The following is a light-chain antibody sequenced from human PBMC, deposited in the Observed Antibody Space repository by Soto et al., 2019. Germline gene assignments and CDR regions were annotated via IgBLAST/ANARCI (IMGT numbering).Light chain of an antibody. J-gene: IGLJ3*02. CDR2: EVS. CDR3: CSYAGNGAWV. CDR1: SGDVGNYDL. Sequence: QSALTQPASVSGSPGQSITISCRGSSGDVGNYDLVSWYQQIPGKAPQLMIFEVSRRPSRVSDRFSGSKSGNTASLTISGLQAEDEGDFYCCSYAGNGAWVFGGGTQLTVL. V-gene: IGLV2-23*02.